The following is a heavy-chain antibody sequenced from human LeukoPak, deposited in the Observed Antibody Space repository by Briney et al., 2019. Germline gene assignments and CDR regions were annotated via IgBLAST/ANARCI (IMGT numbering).Heavy chain of an antibody. CDR1: GYTFTSYG. CDR2: ISAYNGNT. J-gene: IGHJ4*02. Sequence: ASVKVSCKASGYTFTSYGISWVRQAPGQGLEWMGWISAYNGNTNYAQKLQGRVTMTTDTSTSTAYMELRSLRSDDTAVYYCARDVNLYGDYAQIFDYWGQGTLVTVSS. V-gene: IGHV1-18*04. CDR3: ARDVNLYGDYAQIFDY. D-gene: IGHD4-17*01.